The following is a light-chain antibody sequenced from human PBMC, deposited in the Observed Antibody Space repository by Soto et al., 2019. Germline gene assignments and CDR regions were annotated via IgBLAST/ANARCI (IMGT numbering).Light chain of an antibody. J-gene: IGKJ1*01. CDR1: QSVLYSSNNKNY. CDR2: WAS. CDR3: HQYYSSWT. V-gene: IGKV4-1*01. Sequence: DIVMTQSPDSLAVSLGERATINCKSSQSVLYSSNNKNYLAWYQQKPGQPPKLLIYWASTRESWVPERFRGSGSGKDFTLTIRSLQAEDLAVYYCHQYYSSWTFGQWTNLEIK.